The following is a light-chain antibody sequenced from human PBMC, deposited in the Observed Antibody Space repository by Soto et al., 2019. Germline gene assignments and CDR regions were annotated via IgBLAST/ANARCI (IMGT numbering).Light chain of an antibody. V-gene: IGKV3-20*01. CDR2: GAS. CDR3: QHFGRRT. CDR1: QSVSSTE. Sequence: EIVLTQSPGTLSLYPGERATLSCRASQSVSSTELAWYQQKPGQAPKLLIYGASSRATGITDQFSGGGSGTDFALTISRLEPEDFAVYSCQHFGRRTFGQGNKLEIK. J-gene: IGKJ2*01.